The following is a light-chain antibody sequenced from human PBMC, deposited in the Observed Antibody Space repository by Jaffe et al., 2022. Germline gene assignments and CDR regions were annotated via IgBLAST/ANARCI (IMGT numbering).Light chain of an antibody. CDR3: QQFNDWPLT. V-gene: IGKV3-15*01. J-gene: IGKJ4*01. CDR1: QSISNR. CDR2: AAS. Sequence: ILMTQSPGTLSVSPGERVTLSCRASQSISNRLAWYQQKPGQPPRLLIYAASTRATGIPDRFSGSGSGTEFTLTISSLQSEDLAVYYCQQFNDWPLTLGGGTTVEI.